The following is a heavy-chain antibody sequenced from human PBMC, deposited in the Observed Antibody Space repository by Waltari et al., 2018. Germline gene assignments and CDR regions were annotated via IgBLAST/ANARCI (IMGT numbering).Heavy chain of an antibody. CDR2: IHASGNT. CDR3: AREGIPNSVWYFDF. Sequence: QVQLQESGPGLVKPSETLSLTCPVSGGSISSSNWWGWIRQPAGKGLEWIGRIHASGNTKYNPSLKSRVTMSVDTSKNQFFLKLSSVTAADTALYYCAREGIPNSVWYFDFWGRGSLLTVSS. J-gene: IGHJ2*01. CDR1: GGSISSSNW. V-gene: IGHV4-4*07. D-gene: IGHD1-1*01.